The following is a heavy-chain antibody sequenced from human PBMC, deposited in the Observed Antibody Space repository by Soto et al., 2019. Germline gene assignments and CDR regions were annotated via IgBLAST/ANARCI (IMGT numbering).Heavy chain of an antibody. Sequence: QVQLMQSGTEVKKPGASVTVSCKASGYTSADFGISWVRQAPGQGLEWMGWVSGNNGASNPAPKVQGRITMTLDTSTGVSYMALRSLRSDDTAIYYCVRDQKYFRVNGNWFDSWAQGTLVSVSS. CDR3: VRDQKYFRVNGNWFDS. CDR2: VSGNNGAS. CDR1: GYTSADFG. J-gene: IGHJ5*01. D-gene: IGHD2-2*01. V-gene: IGHV1-18*04.